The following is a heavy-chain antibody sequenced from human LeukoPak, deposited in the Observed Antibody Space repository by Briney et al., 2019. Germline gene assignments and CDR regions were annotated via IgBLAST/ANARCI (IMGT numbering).Heavy chain of an antibody. CDR2: MNPDSCNT. V-gene: IGHV1-8*01. D-gene: IGHD1-26*01. CDR3: ARGGASGSPDY. J-gene: IGHJ4*02. Sequence: ASVKVSCKASGYTLTGYDINWVRQATGQGLEWMGWMNPDSCNTGYAQKFQGRVTMTRNTSISTAYMELSSPRSEDTAVYYCARGGASGSPDYWGQGTLVTVSS. CDR1: GYTLTGYD.